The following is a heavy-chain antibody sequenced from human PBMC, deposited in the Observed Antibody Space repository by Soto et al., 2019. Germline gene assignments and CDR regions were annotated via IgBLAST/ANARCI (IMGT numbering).Heavy chain of an antibody. J-gene: IGHJ6*02. CDR3: ARDHKGGYYYYGMDV. Sequence: EVQLVESGGGLVQPGGSLRLSCAASGFTFSSYEMNWVRQAPGKGLEWVSYISSSGSTIYYADSVKGRFTISRDNAKNSLYLQRNSLRAEDTAVYYCARDHKGGYYYYGMDVWGQGTTVTVSS. V-gene: IGHV3-48*03. CDR1: GFTFSSYE. CDR2: ISSSGSTI.